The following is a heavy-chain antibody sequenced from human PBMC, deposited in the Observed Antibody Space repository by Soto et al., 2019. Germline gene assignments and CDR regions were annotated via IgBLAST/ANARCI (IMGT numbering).Heavy chain of an antibody. V-gene: IGHV1-46*01. J-gene: IGHJ4*02. D-gene: IGHD3-22*01. CDR3: ARDLIYYDSSGYPYDY. CDR1: GHTFTSYY. Sequence: ASVKVSCKASGHTFTSYYMHWVRQAPGQGLEWMGIINPSGGSTSYAQKFQGRVTMTRDTSTSTVYMELSSLRSEDTAVYYCARDLIYYDSSGYPYDYWGQGTLVTVSS. CDR2: INPSGGST.